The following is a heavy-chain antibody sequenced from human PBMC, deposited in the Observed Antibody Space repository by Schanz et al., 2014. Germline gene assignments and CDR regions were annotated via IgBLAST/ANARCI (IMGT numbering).Heavy chain of an antibody. Sequence: EVQLVESGGGLVQPGGSLRLSCAVSGFIVRSNYMTWVRQAPGKGLEWVSFVHPGGSTYYPDSVKGRFTISRDSSKNTLYLQMNSLRPEDTAVYYCARESSSDIVLVPGAVFDHWGQGILVTVSS. V-gene: IGHV3-66*01. CDR3: ARESSSDIVLVPGAVFDH. CDR1: GFIVRSNY. J-gene: IGHJ4*02. D-gene: IGHD2-2*01. CDR2: VHPGGST.